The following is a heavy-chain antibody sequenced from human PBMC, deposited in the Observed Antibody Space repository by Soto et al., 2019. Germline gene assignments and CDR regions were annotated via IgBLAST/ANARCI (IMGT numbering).Heavy chain of an antibody. J-gene: IGHJ4*02. CDR3: ARQFDYESSGYYYPY. D-gene: IGHD3-22*01. V-gene: IGHV1-69*13. CDR2: IIPMFGTA. CDR1: GGTFSRYS. Sequence: ASVKVSCKASGGTFSRYSISWVRQAPGQGREWMGGIIPMFGTANYAQKFQGRVTITAVESTSTAYMELSSLRSEDTAVYYCARQFDYESSGYYYPYWGQGTPVTVSS.